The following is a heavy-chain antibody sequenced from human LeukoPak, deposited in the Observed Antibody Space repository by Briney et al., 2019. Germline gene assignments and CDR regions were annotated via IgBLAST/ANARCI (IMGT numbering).Heavy chain of an antibody. D-gene: IGHD2-8*01. Sequence: GGSLRLSCAASGFTFSSYSMNWVRQAQGKGLEWVSSISSSSSYIYYADSVKGRFTISRDNAKNSLYLQMNSLRAEDTAVYYCARDQGVYSYMDVWGKGTTVTVSS. V-gene: IGHV3-21*01. CDR3: ARDQGVYSYMDV. J-gene: IGHJ6*03. CDR2: ISSSSSYI. CDR1: GFTFSSYS.